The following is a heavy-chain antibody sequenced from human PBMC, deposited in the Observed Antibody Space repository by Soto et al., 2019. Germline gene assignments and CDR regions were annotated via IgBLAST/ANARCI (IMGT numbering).Heavy chain of an antibody. D-gene: IGHD6-6*01. CDR2: MNPNSGNT. CDR1: GYTFTSYD. Sequence: ASVKVSCKASGYTFTSYDINWVRQATGQGLEWMGWMNPNSGNTGYAQKFQGRVTMTRNTSISTAYMELSSLRSEDTAVYYCARGGEGSSYYYYYYYYMDVWGKGTTVTVSS. CDR3: ARGGEGSSYYYYYYYYMDV. V-gene: IGHV1-8*01. J-gene: IGHJ6*03.